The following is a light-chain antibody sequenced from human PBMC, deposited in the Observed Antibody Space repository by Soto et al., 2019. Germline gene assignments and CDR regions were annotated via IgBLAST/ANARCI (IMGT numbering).Light chain of an antibody. Sequence: EIVLTQSPATLSLSAGERVTLSCRSSQSVDTMVAWYQQQVGRTPRLLIYETSSRATGVPARFSGSGSGTDFTLTISPLEPEDFTIYFCQVRSDWPPFKYTFGQGTKLEVK. CDR2: ETS. CDR1: QSVDTM. J-gene: IGKJ2*01. V-gene: IGKV3-11*01. CDR3: QVRSDWPPFKYT.